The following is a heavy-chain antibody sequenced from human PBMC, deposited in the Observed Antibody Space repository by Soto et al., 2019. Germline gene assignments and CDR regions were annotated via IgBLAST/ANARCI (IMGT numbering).Heavy chain of an antibody. V-gene: IGHV3-33*01. Sequence: GGSLSLSCAASGFTFSSYGMHWVRQAPGKGLEWVAVIWYDGSNKYYADSVKGRFTISRDNSKNTLYLQMNSLRAEDTAVYYCARRERVATILFVGDYYYGMDVWGQGTTVTVSS. J-gene: IGHJ6*02. CDR2: IWYDGSNK. CDR3: ARRERVATILFVGDYYYGMDV. D-gene: IGHD5-12*01. CDR1: GFTFSSYG.